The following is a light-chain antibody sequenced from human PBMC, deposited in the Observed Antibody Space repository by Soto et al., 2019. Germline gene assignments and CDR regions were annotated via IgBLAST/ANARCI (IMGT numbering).Light chain of an antibody. CDR2: GNS. CDR3: QSYDISLSGSGV. Sequence: QSVLTQPPSVSGAPGQGVTISCTGGSSNIGANYDVHWYQQLPGTAPKVLIYGNSNRPSGVPDRFFGSKSGTSASLAINGLQAEDEADYYCQSYDISLSGSGVFGGGTKLTVL. V-gene: IGLV1-40*01. CDR1: SSNIGANYD. J-gene: IGLJ3*02.